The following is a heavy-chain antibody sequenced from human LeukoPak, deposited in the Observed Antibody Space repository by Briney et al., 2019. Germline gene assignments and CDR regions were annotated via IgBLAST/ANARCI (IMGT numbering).Heavy chain of an antibody. CDR3: ARRGYCSSTSCLLGAWG. J-gene: IGHJ4*02. V-gene: IGHV4-38-2*01. Sequence: PSETLSPTCAVSGYSISSGYCWGWIRQPPGKGLEWIVSIYHSGSTYYNPSLKSRVTISVDTSKNQFSLKLSSVTAADTAVYYCARRGYCSSTSCLLGAWGWGQGTLVTVSS. D-gene: IGHD2-2*01. CDR2: IYHSGST. CDR1: GYSISSGYC.